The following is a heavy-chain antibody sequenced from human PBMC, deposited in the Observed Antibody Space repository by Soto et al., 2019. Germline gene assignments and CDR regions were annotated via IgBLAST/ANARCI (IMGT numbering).Heavy chain of an antibody. V-gene: IGHV3-43*01. CDR1: VFPFDDYS. D-gene: IGHD6-13*01. CDR2: ISWDGADT. J-gene: IGHJ6*02. Sequence: GGSLRLSCAASVFPFDDYSMNWVRQVPGKGLEWVSLISWDGADTYYADSVKGRFTVSRDNSKNSLYLQMNSLKTEDTAVYYCARGPYSSSWRYYYYGMDVWGQGTTVTVSS. CDR3: ARGPYSSSWRYYYYGMDV.